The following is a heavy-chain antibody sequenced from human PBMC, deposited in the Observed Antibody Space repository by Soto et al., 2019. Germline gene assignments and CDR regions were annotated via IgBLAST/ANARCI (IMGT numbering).Heavy chain of an antibody. D-gene: IGHD3-16*02. Sequence: GGSLRLSCASSGFTFSSYAMSLVRQAPGKGLEWVSAISGSGGSTYYADSVKGRFTISRDNSKNTLYLQMNSLRAEDTAVYYCAKDRGYDYIWGSYRPDAFDIWGQGTMVTVSS. V-gene: IGHV3-23*01. J-gene: IGHJ3*02. CDR1: GFTFSSYA. CDR2: ISGSGGST. CDR3: AKDRGYDYIWGSYRPDAFDI.